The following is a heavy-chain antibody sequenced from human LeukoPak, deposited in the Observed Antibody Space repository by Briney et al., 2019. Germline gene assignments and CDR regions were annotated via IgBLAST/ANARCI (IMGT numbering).Heavy chain of an antibody. CDR2: INPNSGGT. Sequence: ASVKVSGKASGYTFTGYYMHWVRLAPGQGLGWMGWINPNSGGTNYAQKFQGRVTMTRDTSISTAYMELSRLRSDDTAVYYCAREPGSGWFDPWGQGTLVTVSS. CDR3: AREPGSGWFDP. CDR1: GYTFTGYY. D-gene: IGHD1-14*01. J-gene: IGHJ5*02. V-gene: IGHV1-2*02.